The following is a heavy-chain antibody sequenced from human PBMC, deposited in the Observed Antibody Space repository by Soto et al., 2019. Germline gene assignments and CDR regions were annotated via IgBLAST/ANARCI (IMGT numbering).Heavy chain of an antibody. CDR3: ARAKGVYDITPYYYGVEV. V-gene: IGHV3-21*01. D-gene: IGHD2-8*01. Sequence: PGGSLRLSCAASGFTFSSYSVNCVRRVPGKGLEWVSSISSTSDYIYCAESVRGRFTISRDNAKNSLFLQMNTLRAEDTAVYYCARAKGVYDITPYYYGVEVWGQGSTVTVSS. CDR2: ISSTSDYI. CDR1: GFTFSSYS. J-gene: IGHJ6*02.